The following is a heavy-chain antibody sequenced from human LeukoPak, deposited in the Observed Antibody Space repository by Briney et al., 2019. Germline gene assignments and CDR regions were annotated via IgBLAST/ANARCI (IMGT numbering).Heavy chain of an antibody. D-gene: IGHD5-24*01. J-gene: IGHJ4*01. Sequence: GGSLRLSCAASGFTFSTYWMHWVRQAPGKGLVWLSQINSDGGRARYADSVKGRLTISRDNAKNTVYLQMNSLRAEDTAMYYCARGRNGFFDYWGHGTPVTVSS. CDR1: GFTFSTYW. CDR2: INSDGGRA. V-gene: IGHV3-74*01. CDR3: ARGRNGFFDY.